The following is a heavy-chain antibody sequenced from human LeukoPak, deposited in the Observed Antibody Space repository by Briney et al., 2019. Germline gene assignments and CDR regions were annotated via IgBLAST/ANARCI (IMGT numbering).Heavy chain of an antibody. V-gene: IGHV1-2*02. Sequence: VASVKVSCKASGYTFTGYYMHWMRQAPGQGLEWMGWINPNSGGTDYAQNFQGRVTMTRDTSISTAYMDLSRLRSDDTAVYYCARGYSGSYYRDAFDIWGQGTMVTVSS. CDR3: ARGYSGSYYRDAFDI. D-gene: IGHD1-26*01. CDR1: GYTFTGYY. CDR2: INPNSGGT. J-gene: IGHJ3*02.